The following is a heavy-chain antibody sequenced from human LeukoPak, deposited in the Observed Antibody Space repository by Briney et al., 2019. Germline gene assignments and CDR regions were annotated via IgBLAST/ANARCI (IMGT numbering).Heavy chain of an antibody. D-gene: IGHD6-19*01. J-gene: IGHJ5*02. CDR1: GFTFSSYA. CDR2: ISYDGSNK. Sequence: GGSLRLSCAASGFTFSSYAMHWVRQAPGKGLEWVAVISYDGSNKYYADSVKGRFTISRDNSKNTLYLQMNSLRAEDTAVYYCAKTSRYSSGWYSWFDPWGQGTLVTVSS. V-gene: IGHV3-30*04. CDR3: AKTSRYSSGWYSWFDP.